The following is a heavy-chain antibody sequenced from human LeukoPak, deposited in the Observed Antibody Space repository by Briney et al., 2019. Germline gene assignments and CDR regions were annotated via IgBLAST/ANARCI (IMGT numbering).Heavy chain of an antibody. D-gene: IGHD6-25*01. J-gene: IGHJ4*02. CDR1: EFTFSAYW. Sequence: GGSLRLSCAASEFTFSAYWMHWVRQAPGKGLVWVSRIRGDGSMTNYADSVKGRFTISRDNAKNTLYLQMNSLRLEDTAVYYCTRENLAAAADYWGQGTVVTVSS. CDR2: IRGDGSMT. CDR3: TRENLAAAADY. V-gene: IGHV3-74*01.